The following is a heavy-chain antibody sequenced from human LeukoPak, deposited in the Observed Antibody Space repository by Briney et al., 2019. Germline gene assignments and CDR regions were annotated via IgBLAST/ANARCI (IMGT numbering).Heavy chain of an antibody. CDR2: IYYNGST. CDR1: GGSIRSYY. J-gene: IGHJ4*02. CDR3: AREGPIDY. V-gene: IGHV4-59*12. Sequence: SETLSLTCTVSGGSIRSYYWSWIRQPPGKGLEWIGYIYYNGSTNYNPSLKSRVTISVDTSKNQFSLKLSSVTAADTAVYYCAREGPIDYWGQGTLVTVSS.